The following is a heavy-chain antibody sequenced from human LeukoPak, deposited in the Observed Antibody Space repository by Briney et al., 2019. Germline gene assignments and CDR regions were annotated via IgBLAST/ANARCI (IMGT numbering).Heavy chain of an antibody. CDR1: GYTFTSYG. V-gene: IGHV1-18*01. J-gene: IGHJ4*02. D-gene: IGHD2-15*01. CDR3: ATEAAPRVY. Sequence: ASLKVSCKATGYTFTSYGISWVRQAPGQGLEWMGWISANNGNTNYEQKLQGRVTMTTDTSTSTAYMELRSLRSDDTAVYYCATEAAPRVYWGQGTLVTVCS. CDR2: ISANNGNT.